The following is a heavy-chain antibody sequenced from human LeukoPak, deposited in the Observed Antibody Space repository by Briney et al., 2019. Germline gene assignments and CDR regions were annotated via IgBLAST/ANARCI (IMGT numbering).Heavy chain of an antibody. CDR1: GFTFSSYE. J-gene: IGHJ4*02. D-gene: IGHD4-17*01. V-gene: IGHV3-48*03. CDR3: ARLYGDDETRPDY. Sequence: PGGSLRLSCAASGFTFSSYEMNWVRQAPGKGLEWVSYISSSGSTIYYADSVKGRFTISRDNAKNSLYLQMNSLRAEDTAVYYCARLYGDDETRPDYWGQGTLVTVSS. CDR2: ISSSGSTI.